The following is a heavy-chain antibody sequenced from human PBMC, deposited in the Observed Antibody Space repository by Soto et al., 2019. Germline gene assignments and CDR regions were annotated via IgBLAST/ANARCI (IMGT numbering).Heavy chain of an antibody. CDR3: ARGDIVATIGVYYYYGMDV. D-gene: IGHD5-12*01. V-gene: IGHV4-59*12. J-gene: IGHJ6*02. Sequence: SETLSLTCTVSGTSISSYYWSWIRQPPGKGLEYVGYIFYNANTNYNPSLKSRVSISVDTSKNQASLKLSFVTAADTAVYYCARGDIVATIGVYYYYGMDVWGQGTTVTVSS. CDR2: IFYNANT. CDR1: GTSISSYY.